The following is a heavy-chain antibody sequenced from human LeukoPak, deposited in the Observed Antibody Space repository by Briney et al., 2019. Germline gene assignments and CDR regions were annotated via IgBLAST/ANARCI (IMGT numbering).Heavy chain of an antibody. CDR2: MNPNSGNT. CDR1: GYTFTSYD. V-gene: IGHV1-8*01. Sequence: ASVKVSCKATGYTFTSYDINWVRQATGQGLEWMGWMNPNSGNTGYAQKFQGRVTMTRNTSISTAYMELSSLRSEDTAVYYCARVDYGDYMDSDYWGQGTLVTVSS. CDR3: ARVDYGDYMDSDY. D-gene: IGHD4-17*01. J-gene: IGHJ4*02.